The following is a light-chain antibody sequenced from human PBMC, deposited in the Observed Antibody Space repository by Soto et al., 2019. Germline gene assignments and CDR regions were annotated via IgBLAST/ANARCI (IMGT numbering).Light chain of an antibody. V-gene: IGLV2-14*01. CDR2: EGT. J-gene: IGLJ1*01. CDR1: TSDVGGNNY. CDR3: RSKTSSNSEG. Sequence: QSALTQPASVSGSPGQSITISCSGTTSDVGGNNYVSWYQHHPGKDTKLLIHEGTNRPSGASKRFTGSNSGNTAPLTISGLQAEDEADYYGRSKTSSNSEGFGAGTKLTVL.